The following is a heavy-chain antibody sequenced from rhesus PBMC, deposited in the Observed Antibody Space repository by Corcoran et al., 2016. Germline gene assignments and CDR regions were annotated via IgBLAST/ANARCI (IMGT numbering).Heavy chain of an antibody. Sequence: EVQLAASGGGLVQPGGSLVLSFAASGFTVSSYWLSWVRQAPGKGLEWLSDIYGSTLYYGDSVKGRFTVSRDNAKNSLYLQMNSLRAEDTAVYYCTRVTTFSFDYWGQGVLVTVSS. CDR1: GFTVSSYW. CDR3: TRVTTFSFDY. D-gene: IGHD4-17*01. CDR2: IYGSTL. V-gene: IGHV3-11*01. J-gene: IGHJ4*01.